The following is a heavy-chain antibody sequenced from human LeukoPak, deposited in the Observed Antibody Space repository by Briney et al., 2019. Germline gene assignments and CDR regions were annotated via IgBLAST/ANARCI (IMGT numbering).Heavy chain of an antibody. CDR1: GFTFDGYA. CDR3: AKDNHGAAAAIYWYFDL. D-gene: IGHD6-13*01. CDR2: ISWNSGDI. V-gene: IGHV3-9*01. Sequence: GGSLRLSCAASGFTFDGYAVHWVRQAPGKGLEWVSGISWNSGDINYADSVKGRFTISRDNGKNSLYLQMNSLRPEDTALYYCAKDNHGAAAAIYWYFDLWGRGTLVNVSS. J-gene: IGHJ2*01.